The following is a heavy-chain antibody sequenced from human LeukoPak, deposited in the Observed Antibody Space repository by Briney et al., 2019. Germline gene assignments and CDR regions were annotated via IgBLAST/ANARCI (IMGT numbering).Heavy chain of an antibody. CDR2: TSYSRGT. D-gene: IGHD3-10*01. CDR1: GGSINSYY. J-gene: IGHJ4*02. CDR3: ARSEGSGNYFDH. V-gene: IGHV4-59*01. Sequence: SETLSLTCAVSGGSINSYYWSWIRQPPGKALEWIGYTSYSRGTKYNPSLKSQVTMSVDTSKKQFSLKLTSVTAADTAVYYCARSEGSGNYFDHWGQGTLVIVSS.